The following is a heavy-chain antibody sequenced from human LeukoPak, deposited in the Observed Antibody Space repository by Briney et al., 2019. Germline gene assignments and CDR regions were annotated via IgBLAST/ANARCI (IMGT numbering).Heavy chain of an antibody. CDR3: AKGSTVTTGYYYYMDV. Sequence: PGGSLRLSCAASGFTFSSYAMSWVRQAPGKGLEWVSAISGSGGSTYYADSVKGRFTISRDNFKNTLYLQMNSLRAEDTAVYYCAKGSTVTTGYYYYMDVWGKGTTVTVSS. CDR2: ISGSGGST. CDR1: GFTFSSYA. J-gene: IGHJ6*03. V-gene: IGHV3-23*01. D-gene: IGHD4-11*01.